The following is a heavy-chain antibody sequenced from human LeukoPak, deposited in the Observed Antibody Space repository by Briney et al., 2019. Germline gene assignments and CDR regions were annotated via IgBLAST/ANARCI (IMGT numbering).Heavy chain of an antibody. Sequence: GGSPRLSCAASRFTFSNYAMSWVRQTPGKGLECVSVVTGSGGDTYYTGSVNGRFTISRDNSKNTLYLQMNSLRAEDTAVYYCARGTLEHCSGASCYPLDSWGQGTLVTVSS. V-gene: IGHV3-23*01. CDR3: ARGTLEHCSGASCYPLDS. J-gene: IGHJ5*01. CDR2: VTGSGGDT. CDR1: RFTFSNYA. D-gene: IGHD2-15*01.